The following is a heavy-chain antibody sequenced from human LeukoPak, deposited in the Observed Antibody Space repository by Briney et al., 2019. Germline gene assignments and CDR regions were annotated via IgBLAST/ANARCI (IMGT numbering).Heavy chain of an antibody. CDR1: GFTFSSYG. D-gene: IGHD6-19*01. CDR3: AKDPHSTGWYYYYGMDV. J-gene: IGHJ6*04. V-gene: IGHV3-30*18. CDR2: ISYDGSNK. Sequence: GGSLRPSCAASGFTFSSYGMHWVRQAPGKGLEWVAVISYDGSNKYYADSVKGRFTISRDNSKNTLYLQMNSLRAEDTAVYYCAKDPHSTGWYYYYGMDVWGKGTTVTVSS.